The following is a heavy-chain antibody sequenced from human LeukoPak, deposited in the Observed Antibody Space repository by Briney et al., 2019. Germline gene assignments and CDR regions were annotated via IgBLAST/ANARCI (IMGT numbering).Heavy chain of an antibody. CDR2: ISSNGGTT. CDR1: GFIFNIYV. CDR3: ARDLALFTVTTGFEY. Sequence: GGSLRLSCSASGFIFNIYVMHWVRQAPGRGLEYVSPISSNGGTTYYTDSVKGRFTISRDNSKNTLYLQMNSLRAEDTAVYYCARDLALFTVTTGFEYWGQGTLVSVSS. V-gene: IGHV3-64*04. J-gene: IGHJ4*02. D-gene: IGHD4-17*01.